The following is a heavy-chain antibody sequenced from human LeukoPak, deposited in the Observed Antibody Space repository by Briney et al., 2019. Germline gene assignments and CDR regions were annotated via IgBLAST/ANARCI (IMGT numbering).Heavy chain of an antibody. J-gene: IGHJ3*02. V-gene: IGHV3-53*01. D-gene: IGHD6-13*01. CDR1: GFTVSSNY. Sequence: PGGSLRPSCAASGFTVSSNYMSWVRQAPGKGLEWVSVIYSGGSTYYADSVKGRFTISRDNSKNTLYLQMNSLRAEDTAVYYCASPLSSSWYIAFDIWGQGTMVTVSS. CDR3: ASPLSSSWYIAFDI. CDR2: IYSGGST.